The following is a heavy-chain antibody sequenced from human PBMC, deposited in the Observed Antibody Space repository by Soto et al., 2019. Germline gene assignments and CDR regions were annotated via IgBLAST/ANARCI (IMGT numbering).Heavy chain of an antibody. V-gene: IGHV1-69*01. D-gene: IGHD6-19*01. Sequence: QVQLVQSGAEVKKPGSSVKVSCKASGGTFSSYAISWVRQAPGHGLEWMGGIIPIFGTANYAQKFQGRVTITADESTSTAYMEQSSLRSEYTAVYYCAISKEGYSSGCHEDDGMDVWGQGTTVTVSS. J-gene: IGHJ6*02. CDR3: AISKEGYSSGCHEDDGMDV. CDR2: IIPIFGTA. CDR1: GGTFSSYA.